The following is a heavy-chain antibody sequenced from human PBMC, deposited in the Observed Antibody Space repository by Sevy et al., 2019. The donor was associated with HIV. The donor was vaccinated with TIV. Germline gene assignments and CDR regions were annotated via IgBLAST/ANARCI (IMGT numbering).Heavy chain of an antibody. V-gene: IGHV1-69*13. CDR1: GDTFSTYG. Sequence: ASVKVSCKASGDTFSTYGLSWVRQAPGQGLEWMGGIIPIFGTPNYAQKFQGRVTITADESGSTDYMELSSLRSEDTALYYCAGEGGVATPGDHDAFDIWGHGTLVTVSS. J-gene: IGHJ3*02. CDR2: IIPIFGTP. CDR3: AGEGGVATPGDHDAFDI. D-gene: IGHD7-27*01.